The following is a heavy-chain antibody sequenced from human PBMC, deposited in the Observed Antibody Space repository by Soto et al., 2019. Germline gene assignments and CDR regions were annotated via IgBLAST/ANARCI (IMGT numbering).Heavy chain of an antibody. J-gene: IGHJ3*02. CDR2: VRSKAKTNAT. Sequence: LRLSCAASGFTFSDSALHWVRQASGKGLEWVGRVRSKAKTNATAYATSVKGRFTVSRDDSKNTAYLQMNSLKTEDTAVYYCTSSSLGAAFDIWGQGTMVTVSS. CDR1: GFTFSDSA. CDR3: TSSSLGAAFDI. V-gene: IGHV3-73*01.